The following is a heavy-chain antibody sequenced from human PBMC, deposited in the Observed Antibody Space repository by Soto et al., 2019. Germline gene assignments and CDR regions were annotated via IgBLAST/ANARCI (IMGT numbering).Heavy chain of an antibody. CDR1: GYSISSGYY. J-gene: IGHJ4*02. V-gene: IGHV4-38-2*01. CDR2: IYHSGST. D-gene: IGHD5-12*01. Sequence: PSETLSLTCAVSGYSISSGYYWGWIRQPPGKGLEWIGSIYHSGSTYYNPSLKSRVTISVDTSKNQFSLKLSSVTAADTGVYYCARSSKSRDGYNLPPETFDYWGQGTLVTVSS. CDR3: ARSSKSRDGYNLPPETFDY.